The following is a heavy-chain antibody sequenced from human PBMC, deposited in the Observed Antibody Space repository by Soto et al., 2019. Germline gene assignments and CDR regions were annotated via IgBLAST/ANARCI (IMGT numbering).Heavy chain of an antibody. V-gene: IGHV3-48*02. CDR1: GFSFSSHS. CDR3: ARGRGYCGGTNCYLDY. CDR2: ISSSGSTI. Sequence: EVQLVESGGGLVQPGGSLRLSCAASGFSFSSHSMKWVRQAPGKGLEWVSYISSSGSTIYYADSEKGRFTISRDNAKNSLYLQMNSLRDDDTAVYYCARGRGYCGGTNCYLDYWGQGALVTVSS. D-gene: IGHD2-21*01. J-gene: IGHJ4*02.